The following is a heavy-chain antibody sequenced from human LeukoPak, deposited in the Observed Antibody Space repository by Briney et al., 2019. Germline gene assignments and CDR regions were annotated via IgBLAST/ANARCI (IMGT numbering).Heavy chain of an antibody. J-gene: IGHJ4*02. V-gene: IGHV4-39*01. CDR1: GASISSRSYY. CDR3: TSRGWIVGLVDY. D-gene: IGHD3-22*01. CDR2: IYYSGTT. Sequence: SETLSLTCTVSGASISSRSYYWGWIRQPPGKGLEWIASIYYSGTTYYNPSLKSRVTISADTSKNQFSLNLSPVTAADTAVYYCTSRGWIVGLVDYWGQGTLVTVSS.